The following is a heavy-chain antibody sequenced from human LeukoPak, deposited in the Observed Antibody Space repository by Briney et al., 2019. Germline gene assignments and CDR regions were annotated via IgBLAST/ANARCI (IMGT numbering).Heavy chain of an antibody. CDR3: ATSWGPDTSAFRWGRDGMDV. J-gene: IGHJ6*02. CDR2: ISKSGDHT. Sequence: GGSLRLSCAVSGLTFNNYAVSWVRQAPGKGLEWVSAISKSGDHTYYAASAKGRFTIYRDNSKNTQYLQMNSLRAEDTAVYYCATSWGPDTSAFRWGRDGMDVWGQGTTVIVS. CDR1: GLTFNNYA. D-gene: IGHD3-16*01. V-gene: IGHV3-23*01.